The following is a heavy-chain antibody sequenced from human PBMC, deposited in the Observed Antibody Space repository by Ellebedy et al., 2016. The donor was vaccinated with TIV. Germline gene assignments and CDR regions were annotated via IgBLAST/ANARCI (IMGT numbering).Heavy chain of an antibody. J-gene: IGHJ4*02. V-gene: IGHV1-2*02. CDR1: GYTFTGYY. CDR2: INPNSGGT. CDR3: ARLGRGYPNSDKHPHADY. Sequence: AASVKVSCKASGYTFTGYYMHWVRQAPGQGLEWMGWINPNSGGTNYAQKFQGRVTMTRDTSISTAYMELSRLRSDDTAVYYCARLGRGYPNSDKHPHADYWGQGTLVTVSS. D-gene: IGHD5-24*01.